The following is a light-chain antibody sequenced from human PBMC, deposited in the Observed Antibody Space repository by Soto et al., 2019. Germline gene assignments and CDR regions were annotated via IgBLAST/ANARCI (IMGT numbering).Light chain of an antibody. CDR2: EVT. CDR1: SSDVGAYNY. Sequence: QSVLTQPPSASGSPGQSVTISCTGTSSDVGAYNYVSWYQQHPGKAPKLMIYEVTKRPSGVPDRFSGSKFGSTASLTVSGLQAEDAADYFCSSYAGSNNLLFGGGTKLTVL. J-gene: IGLJ2*01. CDR3: SSYAGSNNLL. V-gene: IGLV2-8*01.